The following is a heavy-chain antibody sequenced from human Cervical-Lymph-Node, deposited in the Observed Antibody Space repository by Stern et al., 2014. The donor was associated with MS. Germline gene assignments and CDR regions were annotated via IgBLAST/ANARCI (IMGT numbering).Heavy chain of an antibody. J-gene: IGHJ4*02. D-gene: IGHD2-2*03. CDR3: AKETWMYYFDY. CDR2: IRWNSGSI. Sequence: EVKLVESGGGLVQPCRSLRLSCAASGFSFDDYAMHWGRQGPTNGLDRVSGIRWNSGSIGYADAVKGRFTISRDNAKSSLYLQMNSLRAEDTALYYCAKETWMYYFDYWGQGTLVTVSS. CDR1: GFSFDDYA. V-gene: IGHV3-9*01.